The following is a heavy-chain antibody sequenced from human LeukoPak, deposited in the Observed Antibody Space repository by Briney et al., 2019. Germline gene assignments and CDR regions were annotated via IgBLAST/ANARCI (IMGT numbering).Heavy chain of an antibody. CDR1: GGYITNYY. V-gene: IGHV4-4*09. D-gene: IGHD6-6*01. J-gene: IGHJ6*04. CDR2: TYTSGTT. Sequence: PSETLSLTCTVTGGYITNYYWSWVRQPPGKGLEWIGYTYTSGTTNYNPSLKSRVTISVDTSRNQLSLRLSSVTAADTAVYYCARQGGYSSPFSVWGKGTTVAVSS. CDR3: ARQGGYSSPFSV.